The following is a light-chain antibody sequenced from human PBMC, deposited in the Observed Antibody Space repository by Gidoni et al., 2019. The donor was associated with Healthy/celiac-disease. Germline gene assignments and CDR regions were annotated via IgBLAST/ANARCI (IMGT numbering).Light chain of an antibody. Sequence: DIHMTQSPSTLSASVGDRVTITGRASQSISSWLAWYPQKPGKAPKLLIYKASSLESGVPSRFSGSGSGTEFTLTISSLQRDDFATYYCQQYNSYSTFGQGTKVEIK. V-gene: IGKV1-5*03. CDR1: QSISSW. J-gene: IGKJ1*01. CDR2: KAS. CDR3: QQYNSYST.